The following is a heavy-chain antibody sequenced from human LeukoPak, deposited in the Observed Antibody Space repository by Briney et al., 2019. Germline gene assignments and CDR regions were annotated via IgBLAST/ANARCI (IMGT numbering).Heavy chain of an antibody. J-gene: IGHJ4*02. Sequence: GGSLRLSCAASGFTFNNYAMHWVRQAPGKGLQWVAVISYDGSNKYYADSVKGRFTISRDNSKNTLYLQMSSLRANDTAVYYCAKEISGWNFDYWGQGTLVTVSS. CDR1: GFTFNNYA. V-gene: IGHV3-30*04. CDR3: AKEISGWNFDY. D-gene: IGHD6-19*01. CDR2: ISYDGSNK.